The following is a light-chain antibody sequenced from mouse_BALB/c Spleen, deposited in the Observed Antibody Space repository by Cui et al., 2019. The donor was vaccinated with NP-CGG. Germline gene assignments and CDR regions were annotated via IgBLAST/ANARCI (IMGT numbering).Light chain of an antibody. V-gene: IGLV1*01. CDR2: GTN. CDR3: TLWYSNHWV. Sequence: QAVVTQEPALTTSPGETVTLTCRSSTGAVTTSNYANWVQEKPGHLFTGLIGGTNNRAPGVPARFSGSLIGDKAALTITGAQTEDEAIYFCTLWYSNHWVFGGGTKLTVL. J-gene: IGLJ1*01. CDR1: TGAVTTSNY.